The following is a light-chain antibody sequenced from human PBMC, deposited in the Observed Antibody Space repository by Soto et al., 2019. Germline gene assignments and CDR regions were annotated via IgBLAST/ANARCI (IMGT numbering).Light chain of an antibody. CDR2: DVS. CDR3: SSYTSSSRWV. J-gene: IGLJ3*02. CDR1: XXXVGGYKY. Sequence: QSVLTQPASVSGSPXXSXXXXXXXXXXXVGGYKYASWYQQHPGKAPKLMIYDVSNRPSGVSNRFSGSKSGNTASLTISGLQAEDEADYHCSSYTSSSRWVFGGGTKVTVL. V-gene: IGLV2-14*01.